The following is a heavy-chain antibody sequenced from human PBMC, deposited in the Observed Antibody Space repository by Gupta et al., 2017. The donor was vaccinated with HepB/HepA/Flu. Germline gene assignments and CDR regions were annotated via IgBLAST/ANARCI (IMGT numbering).Heavy chain of an antibody. CDR3: AREGGYSYVVYYYGMDV. V-gene: IGHV3-7*01. D-gene: IGHD5-18*01. CDR1: GFTFSSYW. CDR2: IKQDGSEK. Sequence: EVQLVESGGGLVQPGGSLRLSCAASGFTFSSYWMSWVRQAPGKGLEWVANIKQDGSEKHYVDSVKGRFTISRDNAKNSLYLQMNSLRAEDTAVYYCAREGGYSYVVYYYGMDVWGQGTTVTVSS. J-gene: IGHJ6*02.